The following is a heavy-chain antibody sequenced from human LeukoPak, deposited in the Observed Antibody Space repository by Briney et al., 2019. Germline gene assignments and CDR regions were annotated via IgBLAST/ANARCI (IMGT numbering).Heavy chain of an antibody. CDR3: ASGGFDY. CDR1: GFTFSTYE. Sequence: GGSLRLSCAASGFTFSTYEMNWVRQAPGKGLEWVSYIRSSGSPIHYADSVKGRFTISRDNARNSLYLQMNSLRAEDTAVYYCASGGFDYWGQGVLVTVSS. D-gene: IGHD3-3*01. CDR2: IRSSGSPI. J-gene: IGHJ4*02. V-gene: IGHV3-48*03.